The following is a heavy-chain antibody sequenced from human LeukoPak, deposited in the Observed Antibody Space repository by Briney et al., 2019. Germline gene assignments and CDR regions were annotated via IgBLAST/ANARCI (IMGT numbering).Heavy chain of an antibody. Sequence: GESLKISCKGSGYTFTSYWIGWVRQMPGKGLEWRGIIYPGDSDTRYSPSFQGQVTISADKSISTAYLQWSSLKASDTAMYFCARRIAAAGRYYFDSWGQGTLVTVSS. CDR3: ARRIAAAGRYYFDS. J-gene: IGHJ4*02. D-gene: IGHD6-13*01. CDR2: IYPGDSDT. CDR1: GYTFTSYW. V-gene: IGHV5-51*01.